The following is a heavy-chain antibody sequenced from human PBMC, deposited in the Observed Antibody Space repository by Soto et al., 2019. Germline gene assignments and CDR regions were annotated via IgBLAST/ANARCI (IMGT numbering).Heavy chain of an antibody. CDR2: ISPYSGYT. V-gene: IGHV1-18*01. J-gene: IGHJ4*02. CDR3: AREASVLIPAAQPSRFDS. Sequence: ASVKVSCKGFGYSFMKYGINCGLQSALQWLDWVGWISPYSGYTHSAQKFHGRLTLTTDTAASTAYMELRILKSADTALYYCAREASVLIPAAQPSRFDSWGQGTLVTVSS. D-gene: IGHD2-2*01. CDR1: GYSFMKYG.